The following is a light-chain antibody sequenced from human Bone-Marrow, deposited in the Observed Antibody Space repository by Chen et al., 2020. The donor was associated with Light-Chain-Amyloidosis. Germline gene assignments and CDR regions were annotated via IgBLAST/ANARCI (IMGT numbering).Light chain of an antibody. CDR3: SSYTITNTLV. Sequence: QSALTQPASVSGSPGQSITISCTGTSSDVGGYNHVSWYQQHPDKAPQLMIYEVTNRPSWVPDRFSGSKSDTTASLTISGLQPEDEADYFCSSYTITNTLVFGSGTRVTVL. J-gene: IGLJ1*01. V-gene: IGLV2-14*01. CDR1: SSDVGGYNH. CDR2: EVT.